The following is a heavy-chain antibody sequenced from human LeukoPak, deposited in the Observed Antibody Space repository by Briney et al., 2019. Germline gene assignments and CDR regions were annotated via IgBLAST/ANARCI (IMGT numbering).Heavy chain of an antibody. CDR1: GGSLSRDY. CDR2: IYYSGNT. CDR3: ARHQRGSCTSTSCYEFDN. J-gene: IGHJ4*02. Sequence: PSETLSLTCTVSGGSLSRDYWSWIRQPPGKGLEWIAYIYYSGNTNYNPSLKSRVTISIDTSKNQFSLILSSVAAADTAVHYCARHQRGSCTSTSCYEFDNWGQGTLVTVSS. D-gene: IGHD2-2*01. V-gene: IGHV4-59*08.